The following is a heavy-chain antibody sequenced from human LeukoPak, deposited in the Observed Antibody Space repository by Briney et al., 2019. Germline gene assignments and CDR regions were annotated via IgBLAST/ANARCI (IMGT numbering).Heavy chain of an antibody. V-gene: IGHV1-18*01. CDR1: GYSFTIYG. J-gene: IGHJ4*02. CDR3: ARVRGYYDSSGPRDY. Sequence: ASVNVSCNASGYSFTIYGISWVLDPPGHRHERVGWISAYNGTKNYAQKIQGRVTMTTETSTSTDYMELRRLRYDDTAVYYCARVRGYYDSSGPRDYWGQGTLVTVSS. D-gene: IGHD3-22*01. CDR2: ISAYNGTK.